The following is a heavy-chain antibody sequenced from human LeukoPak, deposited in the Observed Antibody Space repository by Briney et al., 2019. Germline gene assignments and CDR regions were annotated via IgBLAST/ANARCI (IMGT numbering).Heavy chain of an antibody. V-gene: IGHV3-33*01. CDR2: IWYDGSNK. CDR1: GFTFSSYG. J-gene: IGHJ3*02. CDR3: ARENHDSSGYYQPHDAFDI. Sequence: GRSLRLSCAASGFTFSSYGMHWVRQAPGKGLEWVAVIWYDGSNKYYADSVKGRFTISRDNSKNTLYLQMNSLRAEDTTVYYCARENHDSSGYYQPHDAFDIWGQGTMDTVSS. D-gene: IGHD3-22*01.